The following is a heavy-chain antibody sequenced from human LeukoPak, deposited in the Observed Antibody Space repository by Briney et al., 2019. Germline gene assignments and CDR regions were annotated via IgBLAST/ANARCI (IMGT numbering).Heavy chain of an antibody. V-gene: IGHV7-4-1*02. J-gene: IGHJ4*02. D-gene: IGHD3-22*01. CDR3: ARPHLGVVVITLYYFDY. CDR2: INTNTGNP. Sequence: ASVKVSCKASGYTFTSYAMNWVRQAPGQGLEWMGWINTNTGNPTYAQGFTGRFVFSLGTSVSTAYLQISSLKAEDTAVYYCARPHLGVVVITLYYFDYWGREPWSPSPQ. CDR1: GYTFTSYA.